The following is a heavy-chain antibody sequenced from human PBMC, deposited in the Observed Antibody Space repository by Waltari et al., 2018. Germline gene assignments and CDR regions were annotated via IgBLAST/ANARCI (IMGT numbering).Heavy chain of an antibody. D-gene: IGHD3-22*01. CDR1: FTGYA. CDR2: INPKNGDT. CDR3: LRDSSGSHFDY. J-gene: IGHJ4*02. Sequence: FTGYAILWVRQAPGQGLEWMGRINPKNGDTHYAQKFQGRVAMTTDTSTNTAFMELHSLRSDDTAMYYCLRDSSGSHFDYWGQGTLVTVSS. V-gene: IGHV1-2*06.